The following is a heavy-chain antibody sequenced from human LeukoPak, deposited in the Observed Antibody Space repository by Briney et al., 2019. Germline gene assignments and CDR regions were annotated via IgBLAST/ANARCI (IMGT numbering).Heavy chain of an antibody. CDR2: ISSSGSTI. Sequence: PGGSLRLSCAASGFPFSSYEMKWVREAPGKGLEWVSYISSSGSTIYYADSVKGRFTISRENAKNSLYMQMNSLRAEDTAVYYCARENDYGDYWGQGTLVTVSS. J-gene: IGHJ4*02. CDR1: GFPFSSYE. V-gene: IGHV3-48*03. CDR3: ARENDYGDY.